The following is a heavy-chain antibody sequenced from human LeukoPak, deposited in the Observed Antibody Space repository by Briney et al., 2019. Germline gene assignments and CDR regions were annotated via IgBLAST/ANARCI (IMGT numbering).Heavy chain of an antibody. Sequence: SETLSLTCAVYGGSFSGYYWSWIRQPPGKGLEWIGEINHSGSTNYNPSLKSRVTISVDTSKNQFSLKLSSVTAADTAVYYCARALGYSGYDYRYYYYMDVWGKGTTVTISS. CDR1: GGSFSGYY. CDR3: ARALGYSGYDYRYYYYMDV. CDR2: INHSGST. V-gene: IGHV4-34*01. D-gene: IGHD5-12*01. J-gene: IGHJ6*03.